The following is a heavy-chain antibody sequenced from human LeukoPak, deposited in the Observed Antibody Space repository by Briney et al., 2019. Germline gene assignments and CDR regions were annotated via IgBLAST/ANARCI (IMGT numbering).Heavy chain of an antibody. CDR3: ARAYYDFWSGTMDV. Sequence: SETLSLTCTVSGGSSSSGSYYWSWIRQPAGKGLEWIGRIYTSGSTNYNPSLKSRVTISVDTSKNQFSLKLSSVTAADTAVYYCARAYYDFWSGTMDVWGKGTTVTVSS. J-gene: IGHJ6*03. CDR1: GGSSSSGSYY. V-gene: IGHV4-61*02. CDR2: IYTSGST. D-gene: IGHD3-3*01.